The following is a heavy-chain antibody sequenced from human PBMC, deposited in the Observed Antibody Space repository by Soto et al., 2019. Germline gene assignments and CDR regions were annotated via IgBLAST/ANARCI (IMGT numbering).Heavy chain of an antibody. V-gene: IGHV3-53*01. CDR3: ARAQLLEQGYCSGGSCYPTLYYGMDV. Sequence: GGSLRLSCAASGFTVSSNYMSWVRQAPGKGLEWVSVIYSGGSTYYADSVKGRFTISRDNSKNTLYLQMNSLRAEDTAVYYCARAQLLEQGYCSGGSCYPTLYYGMDVWGQGTTVTVSS. D-gene: IGHD2-15*01. J-gene: IGHJ6*02. CDR1: GFTVSSNY. CDR2: IYSGGST.